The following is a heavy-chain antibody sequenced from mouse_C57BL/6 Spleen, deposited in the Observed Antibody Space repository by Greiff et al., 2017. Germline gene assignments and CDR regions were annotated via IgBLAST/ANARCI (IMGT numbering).Heavy chain of an antibody. CDR2: IRLKSDNYAT. D-gene: IGHD2-4*01. Sequence: EVKLQESGGGLVQPGGSMKLSCVASGFTFSNYWMNWVRQSPEKGLEWVAQIRLKSDNYATHYAESVKGRFTISRDDSKSSVYLQMNNLRAEDTGIYYCTRGLRGFAYWGQGTLVTVSA. V-gene: IGHV6-3*01. CDR1: GFTFSNYW. J-gene: IGHJ3*01. CDR3: TRGLRGFAY.